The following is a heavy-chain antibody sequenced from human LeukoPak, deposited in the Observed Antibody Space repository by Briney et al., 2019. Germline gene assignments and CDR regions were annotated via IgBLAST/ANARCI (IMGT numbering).Heavy chain of an antibody. J-gene: IGHJ4*02. CDR1: GFTFSTYS. Sequence: PGGSLRLSCAASGFTFSTYSMSWLRQAPGKGLEWVSYISSSGGTKYYAASVKGRFTISRDNAKNSLYLQMNSLRDEDTAVYYCARDITSDWSYWGQGTLVTVSS. CDR3: ARDITSDWSY. D-gene: IGHD3-9*01. CDR2: ISSSGGTK. V-gene: IGHV3-48*02.